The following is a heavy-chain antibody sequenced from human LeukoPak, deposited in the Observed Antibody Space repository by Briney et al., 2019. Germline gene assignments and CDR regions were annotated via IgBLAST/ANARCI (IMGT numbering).Heavy chain of an antibody. D-gene: IGHD1-26*01. CDR1: GFTFISYS. CDR3: ARAGSGSSDLDY. Sequence: PGGSLRLSCAASGFTFISYSMNWVRQAPGKGLEWVSSISSSSSYIYYADSVKGRFTISRDNAKNSLYLQMNSLRAEDTAVYYCARAGSGSSDLDYWGQGTLVTVSS. V-gene: IGHV3-21*01. CDR2: ISSSSSYI. J-gene: IGHJ4*02.